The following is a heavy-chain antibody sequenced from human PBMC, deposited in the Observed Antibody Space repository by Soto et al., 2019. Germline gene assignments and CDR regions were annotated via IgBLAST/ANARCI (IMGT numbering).Heavy chain of an antibody. D-gene: IGHD6-13*01. CDR2: ISYDGSNK. J-gene: IGHJ5*02. Sequence: QVQLVESGGGVVQPGRSLRLSCAASGFTFSSYGMHWVRQAPGKGLEWVAVISYDGSNKYYADSVKGRFTISRDNSKNTLYLQMNSLTAEDTAVYYCAKAGEGSSWLFDPWGQGTLVTVSS. V-gene: IGHV3-30*18. CDR3: AKAGEGSSWLFDP. CDR1: GFTFSSYG.